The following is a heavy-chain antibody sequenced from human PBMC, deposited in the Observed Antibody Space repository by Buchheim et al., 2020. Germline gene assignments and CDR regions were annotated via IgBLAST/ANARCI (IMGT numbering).Heavy chain of an antibody. J-gene: IGHJ2*01. CDR2: IKQDGSEK. CDR1: GFTFSSYW. Sequence: EVQLVESGGGLVQPGGPLRLSCAASGFTFSSYWMSWVRQAPGKGLEWVANIKQDGSEKYHVDSVKGRFTISRDNAKNSLYLQIDSLRAGDTAVYYCARGSGSSDWYYLSHVYWYFDLWGRGTL. CDR3: ARGSGSSDWYYLSHVYWYFDL. D-gene: IGHD6-19*01. V-gene: IGHV3-7*01.